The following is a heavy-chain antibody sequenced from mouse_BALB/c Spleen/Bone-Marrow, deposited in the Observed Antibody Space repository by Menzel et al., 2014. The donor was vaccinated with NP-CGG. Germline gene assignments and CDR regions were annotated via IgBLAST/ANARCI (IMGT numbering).Heavy chain of an antibody. CDR2: ISDGGSYT. D-gene: IGHD1-1*01. J-gene: IGHJ3*01. CDR1: GFTFSDYY. CDR3: ANYYGSTWFAY. Sequence: EVQLVESGGGLVKPGGSLKLSCAASGFTFSDYYMYWVRQTPEKRLEWVATISDGGSYTYYPDSVKGRFTISRDNAKNNLYLQMSSLKSKDTAMYYCANYYGSTWFAYWGQGTLVTVSA. V-gene: IGHV5-4*02.